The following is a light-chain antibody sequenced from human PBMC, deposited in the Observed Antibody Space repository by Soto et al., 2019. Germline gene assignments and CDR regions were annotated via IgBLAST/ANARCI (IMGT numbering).Light chain of an antibody. V-gene: IGKV3-20*01. Sequence: EIVLTQSPGTLSLSPGERATLSCRASQSVRSSYLAWYQHKPGQAPRLLIYGASSRATGIPDRFSGSGSGTDFTLTISRLEPEDFAVYYCQQYGNSPPSTFGGGTKVEIK. CDR1: QSVRSSY. CDR2: GAS. J-gene: IGKJ4*01. CDR3: QQYGNSPPST.